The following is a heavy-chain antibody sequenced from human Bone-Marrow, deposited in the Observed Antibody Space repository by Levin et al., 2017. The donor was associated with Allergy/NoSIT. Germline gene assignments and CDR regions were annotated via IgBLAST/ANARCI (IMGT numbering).Heavy chain of an antibody. CDR3: ARVYPETGLFDY. D-gene: IGHD7-27*01. J-gene: IGHJ4*02. CDR2: MSPNSGDT. CDR1: GYTFTSYH. Sequence: ASVKVSCKASGYTFTSYHIHWVRQAPGQGLEWMGWMSPNSGDTGYAQTFQGRVTMTRSTSISTAYMDLSSLTSEDTAVYYCARVYPETGLFDYWGQGTLVTVSS. V-gene: IGHV1-8*01.